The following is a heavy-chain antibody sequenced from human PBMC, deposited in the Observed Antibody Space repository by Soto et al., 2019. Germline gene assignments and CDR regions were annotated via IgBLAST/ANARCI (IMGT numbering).Heavy chain of an antibody. CDR3: ARFSYYYDSSGYYLNDAFDI. J-gene: IGHJ3*02. Sequence: QVQLVQSGAEVKKPGSSVKVSCKASGGTFSSYAISWVRQAPGQGLEWMGGIIPIFGTANYAQKFQGRVTITADEYTNTAYKDLSSRRSEDTAVYYCARFSYYYDSSGYYLNDAFDIWGQGTMVTVSS. CDR2: IIPIFGTA. D-gene: IGHD3-22*01. CDR1: GGTFSSYA. V-gene: IGHV1-69*12.